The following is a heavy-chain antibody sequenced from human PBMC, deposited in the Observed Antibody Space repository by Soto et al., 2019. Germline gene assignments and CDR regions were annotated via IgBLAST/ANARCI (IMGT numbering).Heavy chain of an antibody. V-gene: IGHV4-34*01. CDR1: GGSFSGYY. D-gene: IGHD3-3*01. CDR2: VKHSGNI. CDR3: ARGSHFDFSSGYADSFDV. J-gene: IGHJ3*01. Sequence: SETLSLTCAVYGGSFSGYYWGWFRQPPGKGLEWIGEVKHSGNINYNPSLKTRLTVSVDTSKNQFSLKLYSMTAADKAMYYCARGSHFDFSSGYADSFDVWGQGTMVTVS.